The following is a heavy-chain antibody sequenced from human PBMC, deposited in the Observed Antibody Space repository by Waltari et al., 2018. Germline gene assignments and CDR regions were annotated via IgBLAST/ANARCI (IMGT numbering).Heavy chain of an antibody. V-gene: IGHV3-30-3*01. CDR3: ARGKELEDY. Sequence: QVQLVESGGGVVQPGRSLRLSCAASGFTFSSYAMHWVRQAPGKGLEWVAVISYDGSNKYYADSVKGRFTISRDNSKNTLYLQMNSLRAEDTAVYYCARGKELEDYWGQGTLVTVSS. CDR2: ISYDGSNK. D-gene: IGHD1-1*01. J-gene: IGHJ4*02. CDR1: GFTFSSYA.